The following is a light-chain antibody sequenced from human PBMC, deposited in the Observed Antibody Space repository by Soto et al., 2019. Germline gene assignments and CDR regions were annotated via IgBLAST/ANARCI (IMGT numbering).Light chain of an antibody. J-gene: IGKJ1*01. Sequence: DIQMTQSPSTLSGSVGDRVTITCRASQTISSWLAWYQQKPGKAPKLLIYKASTLKSGVPSRFSGSGSGTEFTLTISSLQPDDFATYFCQQYNGYPWTFGQGTRVGIK. CDR2: KAS. CDR1: QTISSW. CDR3: QQYNGYPWT. V-gene: IGKV1-5*03.